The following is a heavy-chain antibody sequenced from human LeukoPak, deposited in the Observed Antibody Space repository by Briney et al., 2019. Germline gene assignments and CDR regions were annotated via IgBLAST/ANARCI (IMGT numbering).Heavy chain of an antibody. D-gene: IGHD7-27*01. CDR1: GFTFSSHS. J-gene: IGHJ3*02. V-gene: IGHV3-21*01. Sequence: PGGSLRLSCAASGFTFSSHSMNWVRQAPRKGLEWVSAISSSSSYIYYADSVKGRFTISRDNAKNSLYLQMNSLRAEDTAVYYCARDAPQTGDCAFDIWGQGTMVTVSS. CDR2: ISSSSSYI. CDR3: ARDAPQTGDCAFDI.